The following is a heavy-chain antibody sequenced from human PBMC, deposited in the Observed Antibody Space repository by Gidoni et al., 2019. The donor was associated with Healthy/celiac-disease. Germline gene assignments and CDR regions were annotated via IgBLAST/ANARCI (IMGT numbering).Heavy chain of an antibody. CDR1: GGTFGSHA. V-gene: IGHV1-69*06. CDR3: ASRGIGISGGGNFDY. Sequence: QVQLVQSGAEVKKPGSSVKVSCKASGGTFGSHAISWSRQSPGQGLEWMGGIIPIFGTANYAQKFQGRVTITADKSTSTAYMELSSLRSEDTAVYYCASRGIGISGGGNFDYWGQGTLVTVSS. D-gene: IGHD1-20*01. J-gene: IGHJ4*02. CDR2: IIPIFGTA.